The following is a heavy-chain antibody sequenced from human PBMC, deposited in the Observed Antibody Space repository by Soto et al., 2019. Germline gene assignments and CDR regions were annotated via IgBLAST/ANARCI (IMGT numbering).Heavy chain of an antibody. J-gene: IGHJ6*02. V-gene: IGHV1-69*13. Sequence: ASVEVSCKASGGTFSSYAISWVRQAPGQGLEWMGGIIPIFGTANYAQKFQGRVTITADESTSTAYMELSSLRSEDTAVYYCARDYERFGELAYYYYGMDVWGQGTTVTVSS. CDR3: ARDYERFGELAYYYYGMDV. CDR2: IIPIFGTA. D-gene: IGHD3-10*01. CDR1: GGTFSSYA.